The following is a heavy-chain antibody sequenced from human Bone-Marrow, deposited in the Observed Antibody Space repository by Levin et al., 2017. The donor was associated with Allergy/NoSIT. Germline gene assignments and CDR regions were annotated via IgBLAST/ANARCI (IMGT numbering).Heavy chain of an antibody. CDR1: GFTFSSYA. Sequence: GGSLRLSCAASGFTFSSYAMSWVRQAPGKGLEWVSAISGSGGSTYYADSVKGRLTISRDNSKNTLYLQMNSLRAEDTAVYYCAQDLPPGKAFDYWGQGTLVTVSS. V-gene: IGHV3-23*01. J-gene: IGHJ4*02. CDR2: ISGSGGST. CDR3: AQDLPPGKAFDY.